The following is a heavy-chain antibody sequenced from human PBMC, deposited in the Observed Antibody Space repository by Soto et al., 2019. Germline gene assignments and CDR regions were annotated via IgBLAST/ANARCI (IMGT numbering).Heavy chain of an antibody. CDR3: AKAGPGYSSGSIDY. CDR1: RFTFDDYA. Sequence: EVQLVESGGGLVQPGRSLRLSCAVSRFTFDDYAMHWVRQAPGKDLEWVSGISWNSGSIGYADSVKGRFTISRDNAKNYLYLQMNRLRAEDTALHYCAKAGPGYSSGSIDYWGQGTLVTVSS. V-gene: IGHV3-9*01. J-gene: IGHJ4*02. CDR2: ISWNSGSI. D-gene: IGHD6-19*01.